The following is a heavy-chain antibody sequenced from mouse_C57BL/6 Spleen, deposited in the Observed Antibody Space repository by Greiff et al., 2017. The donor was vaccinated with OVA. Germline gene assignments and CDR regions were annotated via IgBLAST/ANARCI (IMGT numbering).Heavy chain of an antibody. CDR2: INPNNGGT. J-gene: IGHJ2*01. V-gene: IGHV1-18*01. CDR1: GYTFTDYN. CDR3: ARGVYYDYDGPYYFDY. D-gene: IGHD2-4*01. Sequence: VQLKESGPELVKPGASVKIPCKASGYTFTDYNMDWVKQSHGKSLEWIGDINPNNGGTIYNQKFKGKATLTVDKSSSTAYMELRSLTSEDTAVYYCARGVYYDYDGPYYFDYWGQGTTLTVSS.